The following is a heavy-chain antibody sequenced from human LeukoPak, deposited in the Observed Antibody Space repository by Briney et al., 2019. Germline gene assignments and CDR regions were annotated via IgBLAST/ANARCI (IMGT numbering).Heavy chain of an antibody. D-gene: IGHD3-22*01. CDR1: GYTFTSYG. Sequence: GASVKVSCEASGYTFTSYGISWVRQAPGQGLEWMGWISAYNGNTNYAQKLQGRVTMTTDTSTSTAYMELRSLRSDDTAVYYCARDIAYYYDSSGYNFDYWGQGTLVTVSS. J-gene: IGHJ4*02. CDR2: ISAYNGNT. V-gene: IGHV1-18*01. CDR3: ARDIAYYYDSSGYNFDY.